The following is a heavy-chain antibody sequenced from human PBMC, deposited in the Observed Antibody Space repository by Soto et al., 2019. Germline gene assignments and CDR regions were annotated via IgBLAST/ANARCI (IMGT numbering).Heavy chain of an antibody. V-gene: IGHV3-21*01. J-gene: IGHJ4*02. CDR2: ISSSSSYI. Sequence: GGSLRLSCAASGFTFSSYSMNWVRQAPGKGLEWVSSISSSSSYIYYADSVKGRFTISRDNAKNSLYLQMNSLRAEDTAVYYCASLEGYYDFWSGYPHLPPPTANWGQGTLVTVSS. D-gene: IGHD3-3*01. CDR3: ASLEGYYDFWSGYPHLPPPTAN. CDR1: GFTFSSYS.